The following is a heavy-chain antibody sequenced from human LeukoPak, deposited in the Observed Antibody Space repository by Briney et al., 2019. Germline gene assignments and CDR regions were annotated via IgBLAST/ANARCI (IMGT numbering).Heavy chain of an antibody. V-gene: IGHV1-18*01. CDR3: ARDSPWDIVVVPAAMPPFDY. CDR2: ISAYNGNT. J-gene: IGHJ4*02. Sequence: ASVKVSYKASGYTFTSYGISWVRQAPGQGLEWMGWISAYNGNTNYAQKLQGRVTMTTDTSTSTAYMELRSLRSDDTAVYYCARDSPWDIVVVPAAMPPFDYWGQGTLVTVSS. CDR1: GYTFTSYG. D-gene: IGHD2-2*01.